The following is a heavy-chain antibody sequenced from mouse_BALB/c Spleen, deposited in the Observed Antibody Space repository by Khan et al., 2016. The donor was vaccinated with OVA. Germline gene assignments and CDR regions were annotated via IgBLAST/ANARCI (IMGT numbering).Heavy chain of an antibody. CDR2: INPSTGDT. Sequence: QVQLQQSGAELAKPGASVKMSCKASGYTFTSYWMHWVKQRPGQGLEWIGYINPSTGDTEYNQKFKDKATLTTDKSSSTAYMQLSSLTSEDSAVYYCARRRQYVIFAYWGQGTLVTVSA. D-gene: IGHD3-2*01. CDR1: GYTFTSYW. V-gene: IGHV1-7*01. J-gene: IGHJ3*01. CDR3: ARRRQYVIFAY.